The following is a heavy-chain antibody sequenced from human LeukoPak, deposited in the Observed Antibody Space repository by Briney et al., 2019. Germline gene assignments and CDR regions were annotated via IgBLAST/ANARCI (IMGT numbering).Heavy chain of an antibody. Sequence: GGSLRLSCAASGFTFSSYAMNWVRQAPGKGLEWVSAISGRDSSTYYADSVKGRFTISRDNSKNTLYLQMNSLRAEDTAVYYCAKDSRHSGYFDFFDYGGQGTLVTVSS. V-gene: IGHV3-23*01. CDR2: ISGRDSST. CDR1: GFTFSSYA. CDR3: AKDSRHSGYFDFFDY. J-gene: IGHJ4*02. D-gene: IGHD3-22*01.